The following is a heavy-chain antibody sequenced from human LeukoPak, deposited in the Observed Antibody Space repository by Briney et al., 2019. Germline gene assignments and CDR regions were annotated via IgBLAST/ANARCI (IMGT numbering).Heavy chain of an antibody. CDR1: GGSISSGGYY. Sequence: SHTLSLPCTVSGGSISSGGYYCSWIRQHPGKGLEWIGYINYSGSTYYNPSLKSRVTISVDTSKKQFSMKLSCVTAAETAVYYCAGSRIQNWFDPWGQGTLVTVSS. CDR3: AGSRIQNWFDP. V-gene: IGHV4-31*03. D-gene: IGHD1-1*01. CDR2: INYSGST. J-gene: IGHJ5*02.